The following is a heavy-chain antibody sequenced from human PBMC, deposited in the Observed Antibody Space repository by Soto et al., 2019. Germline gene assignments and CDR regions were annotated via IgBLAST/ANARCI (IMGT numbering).Heavy chain of an antibody. D-gene: IGHD3-3*01. CDR2: IKQDGSEK. CDR1: GFTFSSYW. J-gene: IGHJ6*03. CDR3: ARETDYDFWSGYYDYYYYYMDV. V-gene: IGHV3-7*01. Sequence: EVQLVESGGGLVQPGGSLRLSCAASGFTFSSYWMSWVRQAPGKGLEWVANIKQDGSEKYYVDSVEGRFTISRDNAKNSLYLQMNSLRAEDTAVYYCARETDYDFWSGYYDYYYYYMDVWGKGTTVTVSS.